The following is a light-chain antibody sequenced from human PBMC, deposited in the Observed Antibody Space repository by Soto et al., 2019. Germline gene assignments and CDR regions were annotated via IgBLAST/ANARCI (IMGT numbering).Light chain of an antibody. CDR1: QDISNY. V-gene: IGKV1-33*01. CDR2: DAS. J-gene: IGKJ5*01. Sequence: IHMTQSPSSLSASVGDRVTITCQASQDISNYLNWYQQKPGKAPKLLIYDASNLETGVPSRFSGSGSGTDFTFTISSLQPEDIATHYCQQYDNLPTFGQGTRLEIK. CDR3: QQYDNLPT.